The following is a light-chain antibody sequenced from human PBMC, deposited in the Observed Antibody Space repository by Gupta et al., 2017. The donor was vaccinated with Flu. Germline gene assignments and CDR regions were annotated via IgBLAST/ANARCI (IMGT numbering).Light chain of an antibody. CDR1: RSLLHGNGHNY. CDR2: FAS. CDR3: IQTLATPT. Sequence: DIALTQYPVSLPVSPGESASISCRSSRSLLHGNGHNYLDWYLQRPGQSTQLLIYFASHRASGVPDRFSGSGSGTDFALNISRVETEDVGTYHCIQTLATPTFGGGTKVEIK. J-gene: IGKJ4*01. V-gene: IGKV2-28*01.